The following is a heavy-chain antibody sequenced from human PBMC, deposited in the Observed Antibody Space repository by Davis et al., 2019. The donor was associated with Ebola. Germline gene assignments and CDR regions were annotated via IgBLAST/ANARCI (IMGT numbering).Heavy chain of an antibody. CDR2: IKQDGSEK. V-gene: IGHV3-7*04. Sequence: PGGSLRLSCAASGFTFSSYWMSWVRQAPGKGLEWVANIKQDGSEKYYVDSVKGRFTISRDNAKNSLYLQMNSLRAEDTAVYYCARGHSSGWYNYYYGMDVWGKGTTVTVSS. CDR1: GFTFSSYW. CDR3: ARGHSSGWYNYYYGMDV. J-gene: IGHJ6*04. D-gene: IGHD6-19*01.